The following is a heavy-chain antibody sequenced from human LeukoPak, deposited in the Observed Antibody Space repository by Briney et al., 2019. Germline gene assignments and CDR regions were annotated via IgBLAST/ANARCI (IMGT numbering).Heavy chain of an antibody. CDR1: GFTFSSYG. J-gene: IGHJ4*02. CDR3: AKDQARNYYDSSGFDY. V-gene: IGHV3-33*06. CDR2: IWYDGSNK. D-gene: IGHD3-22*01. Sequence: GRSLRLSCAASGFTFSSYGMHWVRQAPGKGREWGAVIWYDGSNKYYADSVKGRFTISRDNSKTTLYLQMNSLRAEDTAVYYWAKDQARNYYDSSGFDYWGQGTLVTVSS.